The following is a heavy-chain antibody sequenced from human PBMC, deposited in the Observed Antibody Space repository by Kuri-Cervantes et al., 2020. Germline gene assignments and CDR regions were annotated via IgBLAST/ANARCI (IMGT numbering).Heavy chain of an antibody. CDR1: GGSISSYY. CDR2: INHSGST. J-gene: IGHJ4*02. CDR3: ARASLAVAGFDY. V-gene: IGHV4-34*01. D-gene: IGHD6-19*01. Sequence: SETLSLTCTVSGGSISSYYWSWIRQPPGKGLEWIGEINHSGSTNYNPSLKSRVTISVDTSKNQFSLKLSSVTAADTAVYYCARASLAVAGFDYWGQGTLVTRLL.